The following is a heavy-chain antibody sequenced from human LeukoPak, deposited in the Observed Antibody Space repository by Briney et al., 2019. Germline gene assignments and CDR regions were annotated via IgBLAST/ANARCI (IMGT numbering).Heavy chain of an antibody. CDR2: IYYSGTT. Sequence: SETLSLTCTVSGGSVSSCIYYWSWIRQPPGKGLEWIGYIYYSGTTNYSPSLKSRVTLSVDTSKNQFSLELRSVTAADTAVYYCARATIAAPDAFDVWGQGTLVTVSS. D-gene: IGHD6-13*01. CDR3: ARATIAAPDAFDV. J-gene: IGHJ3*01. CDR1: GGSVSSCIYY. V-gene: IGHV4-61*01.